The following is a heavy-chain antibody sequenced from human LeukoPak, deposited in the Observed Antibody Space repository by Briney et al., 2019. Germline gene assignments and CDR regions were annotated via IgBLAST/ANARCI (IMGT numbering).Heavy chain of an antibody. CDR2: ITGDSSYM. CDR1: GFTFSSYT. D-gene: IGHD6-6*01. CDR3: AAVIEYSSSSIFYYVMDV. Sequence: GGSLRLSCVASGFTFSSYTMNWVRQAPGKGLEWVSSITGDSSYMYYADSVKGRFTISRDNAKNSLCLQMNSLRAEDTALYYCAAVIEYSSSSIFYYVMDVWGQGTPVTVSS. V-gene: IGHV3-21*04. J-gene: IGHJ6*02.